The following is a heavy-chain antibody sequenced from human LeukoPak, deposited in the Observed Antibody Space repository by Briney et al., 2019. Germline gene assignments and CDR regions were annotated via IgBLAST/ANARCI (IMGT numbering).Heavy chain of an antibody. V-gene: IGHV5-51*01. D-gene: IGHD3-10*01. Sequence: GESLKISCKGSGYSFTSYSIAGARQMPGKGLEWMGIIYPGDSYTTYSPSFQGQVTISADTSISTAYLQWRSLKASDTAMYYCARRSGSDALDIWRRGTMVTVSS. CDR2: IYPGDSYT. J-gene: IGHJ3*02. CDR1: GYSFTSYS. CDR3: ARRSGSDALDI.